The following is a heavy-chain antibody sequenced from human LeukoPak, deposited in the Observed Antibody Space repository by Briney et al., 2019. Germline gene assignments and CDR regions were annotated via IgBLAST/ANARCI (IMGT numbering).Heavy chain of an antibody. J-gene: IGHJ6*02. CDR2: IYYSGST. V-gene: IGHV4-31*03. CDR1: GGSISSGGYY. CDR3: ARADDTSYGMDV. D-gene: IGHD3-9*01. Sequence: SQTLSLTCTVSGGSISSGGYYWSWIRQHPGKGLEWIGYIYYSGSTYYNPSLKSRVTISVDTSKNQFSLKLSSVTAVDTAVYYCARADDTSYGMDVWGQGTTVTVSS.